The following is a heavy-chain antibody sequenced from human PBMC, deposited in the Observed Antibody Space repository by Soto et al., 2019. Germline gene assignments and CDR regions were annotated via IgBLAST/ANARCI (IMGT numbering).Heavy chain of an antibody. J-gene: IGHJ5*02. CDR2: ISGSGGST. CDR1: GFTFSSYA. D-gene: IGHD6-6*01. V-gene: IGHV3-23*01. CDR3: AKEGIHLIAARPGNWFDP. Sequence: GGSLRLSCAASGFTFSSYAMSWVRQAPGKGLEWVSAISGSGGSTYYADSVKGRFTISRDNSKNTLYLQMNSLRAEDTAVYYCAKEGIHLIAARPGNWFDPWGQGTLVTVSS.